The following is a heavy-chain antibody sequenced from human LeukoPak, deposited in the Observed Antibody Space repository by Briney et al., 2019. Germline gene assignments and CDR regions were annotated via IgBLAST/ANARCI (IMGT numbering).Heavy chain of an antibody. CDR2: MNPNSGNT. V-gene: IGHV1-8*01. D-gene: IGHD6-6*01. Sequence: ASVKVSCKASGYTFTSYDINWVRQATGQGLEWMGWMNPNSGNTGYAQKFQGRVTITADESTSTAYMELSSLRSEDTAVYYCARIACGSSSVCYYYYMDVWGKGTTVTVSS. CDR1: GYTFTSYD. J-gene: IGHJ6*03. CDR3: ARIACGSSSVCYYYYMDV.